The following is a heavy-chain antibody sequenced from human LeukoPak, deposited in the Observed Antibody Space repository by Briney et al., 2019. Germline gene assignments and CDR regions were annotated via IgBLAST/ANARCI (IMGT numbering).Heavy chain of an antibody. CDR1: GFTFSSYG. D-gene: IGHD3-22*01. J-gene: IGHJ4*02. CDR2: IRYDGSNK. CDR3: AKNFRTYYYDSSGYGLVDY. V-gene: IGHV3-30*02. Sequence: GGSLRLSCAASGFTFSSYGMHWVRQAPGKGLEWVAFIRYDGSNKYCADSVKGRFTISRDNSKNTLYLQMNSLRAEDTAVYYCAKNFRTYYYDSSGYGLVDYWGQGTLVTVSS.